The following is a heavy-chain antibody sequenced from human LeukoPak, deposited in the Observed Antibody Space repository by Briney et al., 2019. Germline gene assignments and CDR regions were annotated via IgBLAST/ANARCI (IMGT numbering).Heavy chain of an antibody. D-gene: IGHD3-22*01. CDR1: SASIRSDY. V-gene: IGHV4-4*07. J-gene: IGHJ4*02. CDR3: ARVHDSSGYGMYYFDY. CDR2: IDFTGSV. Sequence: SETLSLTCTVSSASIRSDYWSWIRQPAGKGLEWIGRIDFTGSVNYNPTLRSRLTMSVDTSKNQFSLKVTSVTAADTAVCYCARVHDSSGYGMYYFDYWGQGTLVTVSS.